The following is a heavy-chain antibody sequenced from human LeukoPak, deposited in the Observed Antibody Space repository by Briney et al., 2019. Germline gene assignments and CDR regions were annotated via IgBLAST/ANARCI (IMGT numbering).Heavy chain of an antibody. CDR3: ARGGYYYYGMDV. CDR1: GYTFTSYD. CDR2: MNPNSGNT. V-gene: IGHV1-8*01. J-gene: IGHJ6*02. Sequence: GASVKVSCTASGYTFTSYDINWVRQATGQGLEWMGWMNPNSGNTGYAQKFQGRVTMTRNTSISTAYMELSSLRSEDTAVYYCARGGYYYYGMDVWGQGTTVTVSS.